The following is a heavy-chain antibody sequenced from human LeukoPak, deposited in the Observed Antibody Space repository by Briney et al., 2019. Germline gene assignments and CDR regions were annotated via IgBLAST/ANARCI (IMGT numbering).Heavy chain of an antibody. V-gene: IGHV3-7*03. CDR2: VNRDGSET. CDR3: ARNNGMDV. CDR1: GFTFSNYW. Sequence: PGGSLRLSCAASGFTFSNYWIHWVRQAPGRGPEWVANVNRDGSETYYLDSVKGRFTISKDNAKNSLYLQMNSLRAEDTALYHCARNNGMDVWGQGTTVIVSS. J-gene: IGHJ6*02.